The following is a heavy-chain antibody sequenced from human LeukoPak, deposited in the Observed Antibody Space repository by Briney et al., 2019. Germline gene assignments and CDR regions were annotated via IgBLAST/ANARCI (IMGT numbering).Heavy chain of an antibody. CDR3: ARAQVQQWLDPPSI. Sequence: SVKVSCKASGGTFSSYAVSWVRQAPGQGLEWMGGIIPIFGTANYAQKFQGRVTITADESTSTAYMELSSLRSEDTAVYYCARAQVQQWLDPPSIWGQGTMVTVSS. D-gene: IGHD6-19*01. CDR1: GGTFSSYA. V-gene: IGHV1-69*13. J-gene: IGHJ3*02. CDR2: IIPIFGTA.